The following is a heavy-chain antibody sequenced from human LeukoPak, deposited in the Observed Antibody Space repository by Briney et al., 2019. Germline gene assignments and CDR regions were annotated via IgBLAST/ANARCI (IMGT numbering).Heavy chain of an antibody. J-gene: IGHJ6*03. Sequence: ASVKVSCKASGYTFTSYDINWVRQATGQGLEWMGWMNPNSGNTSYAQKFQGRVTMTRDTSTSTVYMELSSLRSEDTAVYYCARSTGYSSGWQYYYYYMDVWGKGTTVTISS. V-gene: IGHV1-8*01. D-gene: IGHD6-19*01. CDR3: ARSTGYSSGWQYYYYYMDV. CDR1: GYTFTSYD. CDR2: MNPNSGNT.